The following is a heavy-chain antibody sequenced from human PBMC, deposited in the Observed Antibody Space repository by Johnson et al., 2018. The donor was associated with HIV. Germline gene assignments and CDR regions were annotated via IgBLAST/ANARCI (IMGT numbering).Heavy chain of an antibody. D-gene: IGHD1-26*01. CDR3: ARDSVGARGAFDI. V-gene: IGHV3-20*04. J-gene: IGHJ3*02. Sequence: EVQLVESGGGLVKPGGSLTLSCAASGFTFTDAWMSWVRQAPGKGLEWVSGINWNGGSTGYADSVKGRFTISRDNAKNSLYLQMNSLRAEDTALYYCARDSVGARGAFDIWGQGTMVTVSS. CDR1: GFTFTDAW. CDR2: INWNGGST.